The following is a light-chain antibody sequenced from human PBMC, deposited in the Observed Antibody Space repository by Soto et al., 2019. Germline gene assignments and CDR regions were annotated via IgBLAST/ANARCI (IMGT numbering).Light chain of an antibody. J-gene: IGKJ2*01. CDR3: QQVNTFPYT. Sequence: DIQLTQSPSFLSASVGDRVTITCRASQGITSHLAWYQQTPGKAPKFLIYAASTLESGVPSRFSGSGFGTEFTLTISSLQPEDFATYYCQQVNTFPYTFGQGTKLEIK. CDR2: AAS. V-gene: IGKV1-9*01. CDR1: QGITSH.